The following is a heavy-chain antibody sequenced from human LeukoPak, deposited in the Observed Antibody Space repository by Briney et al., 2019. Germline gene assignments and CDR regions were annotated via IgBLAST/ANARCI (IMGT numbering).Heavy chain of an antibody. D-gene: IGHD5-24*01. CDR3: ASLVEMARIRVNGA. V-gene: IGHV4-34*01. J-gene: IGHJ5*02. CDR1: GGSFSGYY. CDR2: INHSGST. Sequence: SETLSLTCAVYGGSFSGYYWSWIRQPPGKGLEWIGEINHSGSTNYNPSLKSRVTISVDTSKNQFSLKLSSVTAADTAVYYCASLVEMARIRVNGAWGRGTLVTVSS.